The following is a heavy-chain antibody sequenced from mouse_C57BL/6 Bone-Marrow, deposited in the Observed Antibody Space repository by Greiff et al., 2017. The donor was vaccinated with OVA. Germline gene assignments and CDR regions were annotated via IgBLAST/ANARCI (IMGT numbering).Heavy chain of an antibody. CDR1: GYAFTNYL. Sequence: QVQLQQSGAELVRPGTSVKVSCKASGYAFTNYLIEWVKQRPGQGLEWIGVINPGSGGTNYNEKFKGKATLTADKSSSTAYMQLSSLTSEDTAVYFCTKLYYFDYWGQGTTLTVSS. CDR3: TKLYYFDY. CDR2: INPGSGGT. V-gene: IGHV1-54*01. J-gene: IGHJ2*01. D-gene: IGHD1-1*01.